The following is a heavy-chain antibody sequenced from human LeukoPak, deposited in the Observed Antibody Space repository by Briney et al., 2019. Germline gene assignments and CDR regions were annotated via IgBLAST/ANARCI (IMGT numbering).Heavy chain of an antibody. CDR2: IYYSGSP. V-gene: IGHV4-59*01. CDR1: GVSISSYY. J-gene: IGHJ4*02. D-gene: IGHD3-10*01. Sequence: SETLSLTCTVSGVSISSYYWSWIRQPPWKGLEWIGYIYYSGSPDYNPSLKSRVTISVDTSKNQFSLNLSSVTAADTAMYYCARASGGDGSGSLWGQGTLVTVSS. CDR3: ARASGGDGSGSL.